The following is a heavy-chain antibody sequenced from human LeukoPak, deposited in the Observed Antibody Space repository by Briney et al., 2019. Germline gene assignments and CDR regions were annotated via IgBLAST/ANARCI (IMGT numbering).Heavy chain of an antibody. V-gene: IGHV7-4-1*02. J-gene: IGHJ4*02. Sequence: ASVKVSCTASGYTFTSYAMNWVRQAPGQGLEWMGWINTNTGNPTYAQGFTGRFVFSLDTSVSAAYLQISSLKAEDTAVYYCARGYCSGGSCYSLDYWGQGTLVTVSS. CDR2: INTNTGNP. D-gene: IGHD2-15*01. CDR3: ARGYCSGGSCYSLDY. CDR1: GYTFTSYA.